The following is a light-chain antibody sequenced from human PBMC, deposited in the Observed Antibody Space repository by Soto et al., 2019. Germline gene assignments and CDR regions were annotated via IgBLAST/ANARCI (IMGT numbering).Light chain of an antibody. V-gene: IGLV2-14*01. CDR3: NSYTSSSTFV. J-gene: IGLJ1*01. Sequence: QSVLTQPASMSGSPGQSITISCTGTSSDVGGYNYVSWYQQHPGKAPKLMIYEVSNRPSGVSNRFSGSRSGNTASLTISGLQAEDEAEYYCNSYTSSSTFVFGTGTKLTVL. CDR1: SSDVGGYNY. CDR2: EVS.